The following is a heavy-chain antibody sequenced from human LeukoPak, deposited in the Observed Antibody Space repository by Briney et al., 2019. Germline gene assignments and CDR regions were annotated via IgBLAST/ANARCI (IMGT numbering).Heavy chain of an antibody. Sequence: PGGSLRLSCAASGFTFSSYGMNWVRQAPGKGLEWVSSITSSSSYIYYADSVKGRFTISRDNAKNSLYLQMNSLRAEDTAVYYCARDQRYCSSSSCPWEPFDYWGQGTLVTVSS. CDR2: ITSSSSYI. CDR3: ARDQRYCSSSSCPWEPFDY. V-gene: IGHV3-21*04. CDR1: GFTFSSYG. J-gene: IGHJ4*02. D-gene: IGHD2-2*01.